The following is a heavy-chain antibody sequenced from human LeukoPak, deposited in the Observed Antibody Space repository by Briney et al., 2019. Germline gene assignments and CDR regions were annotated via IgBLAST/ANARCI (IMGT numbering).Heavy chain of an antibody. J-gene: IGHJ4*02. CDR2: IYTSGST. CDR1: GGSISSYY. CDR3: ARQIASAGTAGFDF. Sequence: SETLSLTCTVSGGSISSYYWSWIRQPAGKGLEWIGRIYTSGSTNYNPSLKSRVTMSVDTSKNQFSLRLTSVTPADTAVYYCARQIASAGTAGFDFWGQGALVTVSS. V-gene: IGHV4-4*07. D-gene: IGHD6-13*01.